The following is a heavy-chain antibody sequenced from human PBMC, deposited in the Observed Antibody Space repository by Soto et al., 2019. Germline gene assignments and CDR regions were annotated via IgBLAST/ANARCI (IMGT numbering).Heavy chain of an antibody. Sequence: EVQLLESGGGLVQPGGSLRLSCAASGFTFSSYAMSWVRQAPGKGLEWVSAISGSGGSTYYADSVKGRFTISRDNSKNTLYLQMNSLRAEDTAVYYCAKGGFSISGYYGQAFDIWGQGTMVTVSS. CDR1: GFTFSSYA. V-gene: IGHV3-23*01. J-gene: IGHJ3*02. CDR3: AKGGFSISGYYGQAFDI. CDR2: ISGSGGST. D-gene: IGHD3-22*01.